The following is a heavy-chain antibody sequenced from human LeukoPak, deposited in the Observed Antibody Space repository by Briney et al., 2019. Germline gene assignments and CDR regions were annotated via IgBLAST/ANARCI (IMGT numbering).Heavy chain of an antibody. V-gene: IGHV4-59*08. CDR1: GGSISTYY. D-gene: IGHD5-12*01. CDR2: ISYSGST. Sequence: SETLSLTCTVSGGSISTYYWSWIRQPPGKGLEWIGYISYSGSTNYNPSLKSRVTISVDTSKNQFSLKLSSVTAADTAVYYCARLVVATTYYFDYWGQGTLVTVSS. J-gene: IGHJ4*02. CDR3: ARLVVATTYYFDY.